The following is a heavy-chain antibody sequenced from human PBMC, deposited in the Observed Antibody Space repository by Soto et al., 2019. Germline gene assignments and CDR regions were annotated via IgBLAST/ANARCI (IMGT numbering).Heavy chain of an antibody. J-gene: IGHJ4*02. Sequence: QVQLVQSGTEVKKPGSSVKVSCKASGDTFSFYTINWVRQAPGLGLEWVGRINPIVSMSNYAQKFQGRVSMTADKATSTAYTELRSLRSDATAMYFCAASYGSGYRAFDYWGQGALVTVSA. D-gene: IGHD3-10*01. CDR2: INPIVSMS. CDR3: AASYGSGYRAFDY. V-gene: IGHV1-69*02. CDR1: GDTFSFYT.